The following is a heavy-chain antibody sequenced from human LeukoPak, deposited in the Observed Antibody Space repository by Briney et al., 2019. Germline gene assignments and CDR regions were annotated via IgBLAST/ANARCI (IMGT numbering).Heavy chain of an antibody. CDR2: IRYDGSNK. J-gene: IGHJ4*02. V-gene: IGHV3-30*02. CDR1: GSAFSSYG. CDR3: ANDPKYGDYDADH. D-gene: IGHD4-17*01. Sequence: GGSLRLSCAESGSAFSSYGMHWIRQGPGKGLEWVAFIRYDGSNKYYADSVKGRFTISRDNSKNTLYLQMNSLRAEDTAVYYCANDPKYGDYDADHWGQGTLVTVSS.